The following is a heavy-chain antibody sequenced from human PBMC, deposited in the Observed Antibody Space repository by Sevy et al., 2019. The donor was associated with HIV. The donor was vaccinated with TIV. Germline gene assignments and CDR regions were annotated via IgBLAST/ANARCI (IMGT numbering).Heavy chain of an antibody. CDR3: AREGWAEGATSPIDWFDP. V-gene: IGHV3-21*01. Sequence: GESLKISCAASGFTFSSYSMNWVRQAPGKGLEWVSSISSSSSYIYYADSVKGRFTISRDNAKNSLYLQMNSLRAEDTAVYYCAREGWAEGATSPIDWFDPWGQGTLVTVSS. CDR2: ISSSSSYI. CDR1: GFTFSSYS. J-gene: IGHJ5*02. D-gene: IGHD1-26*01.